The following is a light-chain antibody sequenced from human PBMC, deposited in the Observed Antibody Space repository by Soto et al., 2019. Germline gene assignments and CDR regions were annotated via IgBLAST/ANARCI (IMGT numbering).Light chain of an antibody. Sequence: ELVLTQSPGTPSLSPGERTKLSCRASQSVSSNLAWYQQKPGQAPRLLIYGASTRATGIPARFSGSGSGTEFTLTISSLQSEDFAVYYCQQYNNWPPITFGQGTRLEIK. J-gene: IGKJ5*01. V-gene: IGKV3-15*01. CDR1: QSVSSN. CDR2: GAS. CDR3: QQYNNWPPIT.